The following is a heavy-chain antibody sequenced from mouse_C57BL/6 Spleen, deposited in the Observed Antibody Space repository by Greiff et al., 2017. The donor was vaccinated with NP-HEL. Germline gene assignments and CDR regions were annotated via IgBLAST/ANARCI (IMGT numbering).Heavy chain of an antibody. Sequence: QVQLQQPGAELVRPGSSVKLSCKASGYSFTSYWMDWVKQRPGQGLEWIGNIYPSDSETHYNQSFKDKATLTVDKSSSTAYMQLSSLTTEDSAGYYCARNLRNYFDYWGQGTTLTVSS. D-gene: IGHD5-1*01. CDR3: ARNLRNYFDY. V-gene: IGHV1-61*01. CDR1: GYSFTSYW. CDR2: IYPSDSET. J-gene: IGHJ2*01.